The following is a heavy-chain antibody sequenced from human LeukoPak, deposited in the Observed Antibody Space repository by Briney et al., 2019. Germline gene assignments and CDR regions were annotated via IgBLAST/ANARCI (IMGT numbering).Heavy chain of an antibody. J-gene: IGHJ5*02. V-gene: IGHV3-30*02. CDR1: GFTFSSYG. CDR3: ARGWRYFDWTPPRGFDP. D-gene: IGHD3-9*01. Sequence: GGSLRLSCAASGFTFSSYGMHWVRQAPGKGLEWVAFIRYDGSNKYYADSVKGRFTISRDNSKNTLYLQMNSLRAEDTAVYYCARGWRYFDWTPPRGFDPWGQGTLVTVSS. CDR2: IRYDGSNK.